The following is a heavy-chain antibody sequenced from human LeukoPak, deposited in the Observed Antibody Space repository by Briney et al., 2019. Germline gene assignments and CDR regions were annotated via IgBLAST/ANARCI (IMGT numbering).Heavy chain of an antibody. D-gene: IGHD5-24*01. J-gene: IGHJ3*01. CDR2: IYYSGST. V-gene: IGHV4-59*01. CDR1: GDSISSYY. CDR3: ARALDGYRYAFDF. Sequence: SETLSLTCTVSGDSISSYYWSWIRQPPRKGLEWIGYIYYSGSTNYNPSLKSRVTISVDTSKNQFSLKLSSVTAADTAVYYRARALDGYRYAFDFWGQGTMVTVSS.